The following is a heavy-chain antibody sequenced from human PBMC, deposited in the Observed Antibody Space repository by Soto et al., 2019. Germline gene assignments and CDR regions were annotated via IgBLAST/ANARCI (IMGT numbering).Heavy chain of an antibody. J-gene: IGHJ4*02. V-gene: IGHV3-53*01. D-gene: IGHD4-17*01. Sequence: PGGSLRLSCAASGFTVSTNYMSWVRQAPGKGLEWVSVIYSGGSTHYADSVRGRFAISRDNSKNTLYLQMNSLRVEDTAVYYCARVAEKAVPDPLDSWCQGTLLTGSS. CDR2: IYSGGST. CDR1: GFTVSTNY. CDR3: ARVAEKAVPDPLDS.